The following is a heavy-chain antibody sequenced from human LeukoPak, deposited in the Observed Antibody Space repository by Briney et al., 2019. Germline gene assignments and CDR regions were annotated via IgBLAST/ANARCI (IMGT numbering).Heavy chain of an antibody. V-gene: IGHV4-59*01. CDR1: GGSISSYY. J-gene: IGHJ5*02. CDR2: IYYSGST. Sequence: SETLSLTCTVSGGSISSYYWGWIRQPPGKGLEWIGYIYYSGSTNYNPSLKSRVTISVDTSKNQFSLKLSSVTAADTAVYYCARDLGIGTWFDPWGQGTLVTVSS. CDR3: ARDLGIGTWFDP. D-gene: IGHD6-13*01.